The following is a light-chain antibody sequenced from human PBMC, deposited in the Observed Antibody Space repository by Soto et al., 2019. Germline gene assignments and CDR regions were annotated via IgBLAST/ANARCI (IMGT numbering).Light chain of an antibody. V-gene: IGKV3-20*01. CDR2: GAS. CDR3: QQYGSSGT. J-gene: IGKJ1*01. Sequence: EIVLTQFPATLSLSPGDGATLSYRASQSVSSYLAWYQQKRGQAPRLLIYGASNRATGNPDRFSGSGSGTDFTLTISRLEPEDFAVYYCQQYGSSGTFGQGTKVEIK. CDR1: QSVSSY.